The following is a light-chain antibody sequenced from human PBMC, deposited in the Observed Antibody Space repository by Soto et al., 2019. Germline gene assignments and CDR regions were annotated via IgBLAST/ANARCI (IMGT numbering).Light chain of an antibody. Sequence: DIQMTQSPSTLSASVGDRATITCRASQSVTGWLAWYQQKPGKAPKLLIVDASTLEGGVPSRFSGSGSGTDFTLTISSLQPDDFATYYCQQYYDYPDTFGQGTRLEIK. CDR1: QSVTGW. V-gene: IGKV1-5*01. CDR3: QQYYDYPDT. J-gene: IGKJ5*01. CDR2: DAS.